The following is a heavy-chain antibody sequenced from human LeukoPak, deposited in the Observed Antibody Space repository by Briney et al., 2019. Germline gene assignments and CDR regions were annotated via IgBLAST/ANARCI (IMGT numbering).Heavy chain of an antibody. CDR2: IYSTGGT. CDR3: ARERSSGYYWFDP. Sequence: PSETLSLTCSVFGDSISGYYWNWIRQPAGKELEWIGRIYSTGGTNHNPSLKSRVTMSVDTSNNQVSLKLSSVTAADTAVYYCARERSSGYYWFDPWGRGILVTVSS. D-gene: IGHD6-19*01. V-gene: IGHV4-4*07. J-gene: IGHJ5*02. CDR1: GDSISGYY.